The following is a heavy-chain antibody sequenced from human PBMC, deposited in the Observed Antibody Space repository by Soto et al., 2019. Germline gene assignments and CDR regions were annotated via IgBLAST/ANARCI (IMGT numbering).Heavy chain of an antibody. CDR2: INAGNGNT. D-gene: IGHD2-15*01. CDR3: ARDQRVVVVVAATYWFDP. V-gene: IGHV1-3*01. J-gene: IGHJ5*02. CDR1: GYTFTSYA. Sequence: QVQLVQSGAEVKKPGASVKVSCKASGYTFTSYAMHWVRQAPGQRLEWMGWINAGNGNTKYSQKFQGRVTITRDTSASTAYMELSSLRSQATAVYYCARDQRVVVVVAATYWFDPWGQGTLVTVSS.